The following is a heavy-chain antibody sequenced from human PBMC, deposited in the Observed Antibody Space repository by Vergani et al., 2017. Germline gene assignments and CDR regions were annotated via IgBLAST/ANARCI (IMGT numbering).Heavy chain of an antibody. J-gene: IGHJ6*03. Sequence: VQLVESGGGLVKPGGSLRLSCAASGFTFSDYSMSWVRQAPGKGLEWIGYIFHSGGAYYNPSLESRVSISVDTSKNEFSLRVTSVTAADTAVYYCAREATLAYYYMDVWGKGTTVTVSS. CDR2: IFHSGGA. CDR3: AREATLAYYYMDV. CDR1: GFTFSDYS. V-gene: IGHV4-31*02.